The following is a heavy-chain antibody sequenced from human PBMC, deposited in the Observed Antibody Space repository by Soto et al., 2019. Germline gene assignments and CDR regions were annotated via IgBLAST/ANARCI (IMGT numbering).Heavy chain of an antibody. CDR3: ARGGVNESGYVGGLDY. CDR1: GYSFTSYW. D-gene: IGHD5-12*01. V-gene: IGHV5-51*03. CDR2: IYPGDSDT. J-gene: IGHJ4*02. Sequence: EVQLVQSGAEVKKPGESLKISCKGSGYSFTSYWIGWVRQMPGKGLEWMGIIYPGDSDTRYSPSFQGQVTISADKSISTAYLQWSTVKTSDTAMYYCARGGVNESGYVGGLDYCGQGTLVTVSS.